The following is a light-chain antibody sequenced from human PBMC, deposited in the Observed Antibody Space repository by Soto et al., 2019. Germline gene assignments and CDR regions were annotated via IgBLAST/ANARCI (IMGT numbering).Light chain of an antibody. V-gene: IGLV1-44*01. CDR1: FSNIGDNA. CDR3: AAWDDSLNAL. J-gene: IGLJ1*01. CDR2: LND. Sequence: QSVLTQPPSLSATPGQRVNISCSGSFSNIGDNAVNWYQQLPGAAPKLLIYLNDQRPSGVPDRFSGSKSGTSAFLAISGLQSEDEADYYSAAWDDSLNALFGTGPKVTVL.